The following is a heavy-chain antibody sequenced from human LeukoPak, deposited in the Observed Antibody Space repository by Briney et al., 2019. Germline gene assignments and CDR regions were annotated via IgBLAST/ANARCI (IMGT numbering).Heavy chain of an antibody. CDR2: ISAYSGET. V-gene: IGHV1-18*04. Sequence: GASVKVSCKASGYTFTSYYMHWVRQAPGQGLEWMGWISAYSGETNYAQNFQGRVTMTTDTSTSTAYMEVRGLRSDDTAVYYCARDFSVGATTYFDHWGPGTLVTVSS. J-gene: IGHJ4*02. CDR1: GYTFTSYY. D-gene: IGHD1-26*01. CDR3: ARDFSVGATTYFDH.